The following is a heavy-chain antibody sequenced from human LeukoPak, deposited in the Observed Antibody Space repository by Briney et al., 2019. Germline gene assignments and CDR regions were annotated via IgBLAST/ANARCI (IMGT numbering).Heavy chain of an antibody. CDR1: GFTFSSYW. J-gene: IGHJ6*03. Sequence: PGGSLRLSCAASGFTFSSYWMSWVRQAPGKGLEWVANIKQDGSEKYYVDSVKGRFTISRDNAKNSLYLQMNSLRAEDTAVYYCAREGPLGIGYYYYYYMDVWGKGTTVTVSS. V-gene: IGHV3-7*01. CDR3: AREGPLGIGYYYYYYMDV. D-gene: IGHD2-15*01. CDR2: IKQDGSEK.